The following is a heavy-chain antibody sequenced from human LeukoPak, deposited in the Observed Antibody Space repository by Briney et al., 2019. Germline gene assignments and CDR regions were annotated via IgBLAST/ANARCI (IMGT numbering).Heavy chain of an antibody. D-gene: IGHD6-13*01. CDR3: ARGGDDSSPTNLDFDY. V-gene: IGHV3-33*08. CDR1: GFTFSTYE. CDR2: IWYDGSNK. Sequence: PAGSLRLSCAASGFTFSTYEMNWVRQAPGKGLEWVAVIWYDGSNKYYADSVKGRFTISRDNSKNTLYLQMNSLRAEDTAVYYCARGGDDSSPTNLDFDYWGQGTLVTVSS. J-gene: IGHJ4*02.